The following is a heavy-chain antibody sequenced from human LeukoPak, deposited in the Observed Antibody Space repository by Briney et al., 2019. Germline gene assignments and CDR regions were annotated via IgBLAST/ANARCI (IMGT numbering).Heavy chain of an antibody. CDR2: IYYGGST. CDR1: GGSISSYY. V-gene: IGHV4-59*01. CDR3: ARQKVGATGKDIDY. D-gene: IGHD1-26*01. Sequence: SETLSLTCTVSGGSISSYYWSWIRQPPGKGLEWIGYIYYGGSTNYNPSLKSRVIISVDTSKNQFSLKLSSVTAADTAVYYCARQKVGATGKDIDYWGQGTLVTVSS. J-gene: IGHJ4*02.